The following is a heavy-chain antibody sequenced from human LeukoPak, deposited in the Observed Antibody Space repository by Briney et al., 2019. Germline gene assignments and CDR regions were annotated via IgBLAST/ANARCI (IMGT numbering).Heavy chain of an antibody. D-gene: IGHD2-2*02. CDR1: GFTFSSYA. CDR3: ARDLFDGCYSSC. Sequence: GGSLRLSCAASGFTFSSYAMSWVRQAPGKGLEWVSAISGSGGSTYYADSVKGRFTISRDNSKNTLYLQMNSLRAEDTAVYHCARDLFDGCYSSCWGQGTLVTVSS. V-gene: IGHV3-23*01. J-gene: IGHJ4*02. CDR2: ISGSGGST.